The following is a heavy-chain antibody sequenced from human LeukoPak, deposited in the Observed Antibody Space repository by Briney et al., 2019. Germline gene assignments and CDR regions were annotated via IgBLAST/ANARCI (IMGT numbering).Heavy chain of an antibody. D-gene: IGHD6-6*01. CDR1: GFTFSSYA. CDR2: ISGSGGST. J-gene: IGHJ4*02. CDR3: ARGLSGYSSSLGY. Sequence: GGCLRLSCAASGFTFSSYAMSWVRQAPGKGLEWVSAISGSGGSTYYADSVKGRFTISRDNAKNTLYLQMNSLRAEDTAVYYCARGLSGYSSSLGYWGQGTLVTVSS. V-gene: IGHV3-23*01.